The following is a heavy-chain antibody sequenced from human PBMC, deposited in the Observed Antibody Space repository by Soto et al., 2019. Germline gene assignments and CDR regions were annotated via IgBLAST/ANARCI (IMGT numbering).Heavy chain of an antibody. V-gene: IGHV3-30*18. Sequence: HPGGSLRLSCAASGFTFSSYGMHWVRQAPGKGQEWVAVISYDGSNKYYADSVKGRFTISRDNSKNTLYLQMNSLRAEDTAVYYCAKYYYGSGSIRAFEIWGQETMVTVSS. CDR2: ISYDGSNK. D-gene: IGHD3-10*01. CDR3: AKYYYGSGSIRAFEI. CDR1: GFTFSSYG. J-gene: IGHJ3*02.